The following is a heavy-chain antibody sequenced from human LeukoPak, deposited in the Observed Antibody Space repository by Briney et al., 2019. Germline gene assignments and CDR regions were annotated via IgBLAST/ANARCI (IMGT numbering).Heavy chain of an antibody. CDR2: IIPIFGTA. CDR1: GCTFSSYA. V-gene: IGHV1-69*01. J-gene: IGHJ4*02. Sequence: ASVKVSCKASGCTFSSYAVSWVRKAPGRGLEWMGGIIPIFGTANYAQKFQGRVTITADESTSTAYMELSSLRSEDTAVYYCARCEDGDYALTDYWGQGTLVTVSS. D-gene: IGHD4-17*01. CDR3: ARCEDGDYALTDY.